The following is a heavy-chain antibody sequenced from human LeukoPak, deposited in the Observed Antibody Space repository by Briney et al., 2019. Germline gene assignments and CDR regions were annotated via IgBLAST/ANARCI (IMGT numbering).Heavy chain of an antibody. CDR2: INHSGST. D-gene: IGHD3-3*01. CDR3: ARGYDFWSYYYYMDV. Sequence: KPSETLSLTCTVSGGSISSYYWSWIRQPAGKGLEWIGEINHSGSTNYNPSLKSRVTISVDTSKNQFSLKLSSVTAADTAVYYCARGYDFWSYYYYMDVWGKGTTVTVSS. CDR1: GGSISSYY. J-gene: IGHJ6*03. V-gene: IGHV4-34*01.